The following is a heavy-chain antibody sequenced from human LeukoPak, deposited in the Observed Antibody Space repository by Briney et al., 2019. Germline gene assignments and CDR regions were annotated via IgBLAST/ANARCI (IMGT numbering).Heavy chain of an antibody. CDR2: IYYSGST. Sequence: PSETLSLTCTVSGGSISSYYWSWIRQPPGKGLEWIGYIYYSGSTNYNPSLKSRVTISVDTSKNQFSLKLSSVTAADTAVYYCATYYYDSSGYYYYGMDVWGQGTTVTVSS. J-gene: IGHJ6*02. CDR3: ATYYYDSSGYYYYGMDV. V-gene: IGHV4-59*01. D-gene: IGHD3-22*01. CDR1: GGSISSYY.